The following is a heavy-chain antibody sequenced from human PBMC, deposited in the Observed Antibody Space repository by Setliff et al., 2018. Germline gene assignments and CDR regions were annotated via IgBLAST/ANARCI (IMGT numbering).Heavy chain of an antibody. D-gene: IGHD6-19*01. V-gene: IGHV4-61*09. CDR3: ARAISGWYSAHYYYMDV. CDR2: IYTSGST. Sequence: SETLSLTCTVSGGSIRSGSYYWSWIRQPAGKGLEWIGHIYTSGSTSYNPSLKSRVTIPVDNSNAQFSLTLNSVIAAGSAVYYCARAISGWYSAHYYYMDVWGKGTTVTVSS. J-gene: IGHJ6*03. CDR1: GGSIRSGSYY.